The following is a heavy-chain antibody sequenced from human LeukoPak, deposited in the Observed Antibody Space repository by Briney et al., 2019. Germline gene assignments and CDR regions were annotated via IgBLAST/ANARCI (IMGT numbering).Heavy chain of an antibody. D-gene: IGHD5-24*01. J-gene: IGHJ4*02. CDR1: GGSFSGDY. CDR3: ASTNDVSDGYSHQLDY. CDR2: INHSGST. Sequence: SSETLSLTCAVYGGSFSGDYWSWIRQPPGKGLEWIGEINHSGSTNYNPSLKSRVTISVDTSKNQFSLKVSSVTAADTAVYYCASTNDVSDGYSHQLDYWGQGTLVTVSS. V-gene: IGHV4-34*01.